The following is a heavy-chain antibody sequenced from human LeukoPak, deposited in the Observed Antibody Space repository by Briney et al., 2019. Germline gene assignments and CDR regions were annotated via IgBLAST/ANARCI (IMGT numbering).Heavy chain of an antibody. CDR3: AKDRITVFGVVPDV. D-gene: IGHD3-3*01. J-gene: IGHJ6*04. CDR2: ISGSGGST. CDR1: GFTFSSCA. V-gene: IGHV3-23*01. Sequence: GGSLRLFCAASGFTFSSCAMSWVRQAPGKGLEWVSAISGSGGSTYYADSVKGRFTISRDNSKNTLYLQMNSLRAEDTAVYYCAKDRITVFGVVPDVWGKGTTVTVSS.